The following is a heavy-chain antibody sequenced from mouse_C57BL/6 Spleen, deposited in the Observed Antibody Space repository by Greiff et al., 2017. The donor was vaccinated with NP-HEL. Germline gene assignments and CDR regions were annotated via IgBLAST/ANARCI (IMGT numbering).Heavy chain of an antibody. CDR3: ARHEGSTAYWYFDV. J-gene: IGHJ1*03. V-gene: IGHV5-15*01. Sequence: EVQLEESGGGLAQPGASLKLSCAASGFTFTDYGMGWVRQAPGKGLEWVAYICTLAYSIYYADTVTGRATISRENAKNTLYLEMSSLRSEDTAMYYCARHEGSTAYWYFDVWGTGTTVTVSS. CDR2: ICTLAYSI. CDR1: GFTFTDYG. D-gene: IGHD1-1*01.